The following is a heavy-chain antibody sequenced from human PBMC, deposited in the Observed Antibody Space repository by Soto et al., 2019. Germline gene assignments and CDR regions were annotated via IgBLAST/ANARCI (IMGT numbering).Heavy chain of an antibody. J-gene: IGHJ3*02. CDR1: GGSISSYY. CDR3: ASRLTLSTNTGDAFDI. CDR2: VYYSGST. V-gene: IGHV4-59*01. Sequence: QVQLQESGPGLVKPSETLSLTCTVSGGSISSYYWSWIRQPPGKGLEWIGFVYYSGSTNYNPSLKSRVTMSVDMSNNQHSLRLTYVTAADTAVYYCASRLTLSTNTGDAFDIGGQGTMVTVSS. D-gene: IGHD3-9*01.